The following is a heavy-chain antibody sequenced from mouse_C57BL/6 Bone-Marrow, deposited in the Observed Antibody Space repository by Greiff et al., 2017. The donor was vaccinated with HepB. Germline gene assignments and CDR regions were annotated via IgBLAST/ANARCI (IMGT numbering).Heavy chain of an antibody. V-gene: IGHV1-76*01. Sequence: QVQLQQSGAELVRPGASVKLSCKASGYTFTDYYINWVKQRPGQGLEWIARIYPGSGNTYYNEKFKGKATLTAEKSSSTAYMQLSSLTSEDSAVYFCAREVGSRWFAYWGQGTLVTVSA. CDR3: AREVGSRWFAY. J-gene: IGHJ3*01. D-gene: IGHD1-1*01. CDR1: GYTFTDYY. CDR2: IYPGSGNT.